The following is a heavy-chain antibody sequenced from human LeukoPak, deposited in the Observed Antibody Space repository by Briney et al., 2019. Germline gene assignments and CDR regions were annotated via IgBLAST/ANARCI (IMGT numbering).Heavy chain of an antibody. V-gene: IGHV4-39*01. J-gene: IGHJ4*02. D-gene: IGHD6-13*01. CDR3: ARHSESSSWYEPYYFDY. Sequence: PSETLSLTCTVSGGSIRSSYYYWGWIRQPPGKGLEWIGSIYYSGSTYYNPSLKSRVTISVDTSKNQFSLKLSSVTAADTAVYYCARHSESSSWYEPYYFDYWGQGTLVTVSS. CDR2: IYYSGST. CDR1: GGSIRSSYYY.